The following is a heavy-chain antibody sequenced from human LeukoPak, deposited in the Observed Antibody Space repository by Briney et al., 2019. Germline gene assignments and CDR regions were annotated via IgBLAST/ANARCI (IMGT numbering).Heavy chain of an antibody. CDR1: GFTFSSYA. CDR2: ISYDGSNK. V-gene: IGHV3-30-3*01. CDR3: VRDRGGHRRYYFDS. J-gene: IGHJ4*02. D-gene: IGHD3-10*01. Sequence: GGSLRLSCAASGFTFSSYAMHWVRQAPGKGLEWVAVISYDGSNKYYADSVKGRFTISRDNSKNTLYLQMNSLRAEDTAVYYCVRDRGGHRRYYFDSWGQGTLVNVSS.